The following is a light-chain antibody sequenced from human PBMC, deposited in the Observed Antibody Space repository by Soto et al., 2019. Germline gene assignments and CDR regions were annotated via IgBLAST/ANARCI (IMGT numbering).Light chain of an antibody. CDR2: EVS. Sequence: QSALTQPASVSGSPGQSITISCTGTSSDVGGYNYVSWYQQHPGKAPKLMIYEVSNRPSGVSNRFSGSKSGNTASLTISGLQAEVEADYYCSSYTSSSTLPWVFGGGTQLTVL. J-gene: IGLJ3*02. V-gene: IGLV2-14*01. CDR3: SSYTSSSTLPWV. CDR1: SSDVGGYNY.